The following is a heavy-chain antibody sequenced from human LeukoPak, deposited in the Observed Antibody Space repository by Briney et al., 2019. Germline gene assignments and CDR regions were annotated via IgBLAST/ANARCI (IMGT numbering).Heavy chain of an antibody. CDR3: ARPATVDSSGYYAPDDY. J-gene: IGHJ4*02. CDR1: GFTFSSYS. V-gene: IGHV3-48*04. CDR2: ISSSSSTI. D-gene: IGHD3-22*01. Sequence: PGGSLRLSCAASGFTFSSYSMNWVRQAPGKGLEWVSYISSSSSTIYYADSVKGRFTISRDNAKNSLYLQMNSLRAEDTAVYYCARPATVDSSGYYAPDDYWGQGTLVTVSS.